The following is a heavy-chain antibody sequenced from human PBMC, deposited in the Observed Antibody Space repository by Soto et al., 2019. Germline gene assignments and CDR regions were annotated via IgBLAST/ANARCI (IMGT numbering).Heavy chain of an antibody. J-gene: IGHJ6*02. D-gene: IGHD6-6*01. V-gene: IGHV5-51*01. CDR3: ARPLIAARPNYYYYGMDV. CDR1: GYSFTSYW. CDR2: IYPGDSDT. Sequence: GESLKISCKGSGYSFTSYWIGWVRQMPGKGLEWMGIIYPGDSDTRYSPSFQGQVTISADKSISTAYLQWSSLKASDTAMYYCARPLIAARPNYYYYGMDVSGQGTTVTVSS.